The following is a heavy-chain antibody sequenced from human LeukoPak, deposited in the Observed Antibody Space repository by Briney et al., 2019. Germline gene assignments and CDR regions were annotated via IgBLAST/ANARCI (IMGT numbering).Heavy chain of an antibody. CDR3: ARDQWLDY. Sequence: WGSLRLSCAASGFTFSGYIMNWVRQAPGKGLEWVSFIGTSGNTIYYADSVKGRSTVSRDNAKNSLYLQMNSLRAEDTAVYYCARDQWLDYWGQGTLVTVSS. CDR1: GFTFSGYI. CDR2: IGTSGNTI. V-gene: IGHV3-48*01. J-gene: IGHJ4*02. D-gene: IGHD6-19*01.